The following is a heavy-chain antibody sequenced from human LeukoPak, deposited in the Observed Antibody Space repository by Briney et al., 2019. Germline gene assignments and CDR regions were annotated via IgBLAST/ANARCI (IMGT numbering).Heavy chain of an antibody. CDR2: INPNSGGT. Sequence: ASVKVSCKASGYTFTGYYMHWVRQAPGQGLEWMGWINPNSGGTNYAQKFQGWVTMTRDTSISTAYMELSRLRSDDTAVYYCARDSGLGHDAFDIWGQGTMVTVSS. V-gene: IGHV1-2*04. CDR1: GYTFTGYY. J-gene: IGHJ3*02. CDR3: ARDSGLGHDAFDI. D-gene: IGHD5-12*01.